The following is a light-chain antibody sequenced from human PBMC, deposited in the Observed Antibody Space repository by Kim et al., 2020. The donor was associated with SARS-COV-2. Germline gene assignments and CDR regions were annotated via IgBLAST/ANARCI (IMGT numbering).Light chain of an antibody. CDR1: QSLDDF. CDR2: RAS. J-gene: IGKJ1*01. V-gene: IGKV1-5*03. Sequence: DIQMTQSPSTLSASVGDRVTITCRASQSLDDFLAWYQQKPGKAPKLLIYRASSLKIGVPSRFSGSGSGTAFTLTASSLQPDDFATYYCQQYRSYPWTFGQGTKVDIK. CDR3: QQYRSYPWT.